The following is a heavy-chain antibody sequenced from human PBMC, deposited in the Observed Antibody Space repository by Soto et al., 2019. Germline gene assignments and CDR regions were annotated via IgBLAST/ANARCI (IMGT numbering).Heavy chain of an antibody. CDR2: ISYDGSNK. J-gene: IGHJ4*02. CDR1: GFTFSSYA. CDR3: ARDQGGGYYWSY. V-gene: IGHV3-30-3*01. Sequence: GGSLRLSCAASGFTFSSYAMHWVRQAPGKGLEWVAVISYDGSNKYYADSVKGRFTISRDNSKNTLYLQMNSLRAEDTAVYYCARDQGGGYYWSYWGQGTLVTVSS. D-gene: IGHD3-22*01.